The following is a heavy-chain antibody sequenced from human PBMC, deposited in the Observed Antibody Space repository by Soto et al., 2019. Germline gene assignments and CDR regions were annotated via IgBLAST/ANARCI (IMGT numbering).Heavy chain of an antibody. Sequence: QVQLVQSGAEVKKPGASVKVSCKASGYTFTSYDINWVRQATGQGLEWMGWMNPNSGNTGYAQKLQGRVTMTRNTSITTAYMELSSLRSEDPAVYYCPRDAGYSYGFDYWGQGTLVTVSS. CDR1: GYTFTSYD. J-gene: IGHJ4*02. V-gene: IGHV1-8*01. CDR2: MNPNSGNT. CDR3: PRDAGYSYGFDY. D-gene: IGHD5-18*01.